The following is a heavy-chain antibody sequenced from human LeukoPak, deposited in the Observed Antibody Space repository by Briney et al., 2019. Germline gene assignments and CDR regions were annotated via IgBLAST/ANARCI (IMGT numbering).Heavy chain of an antibody. CDR3: ASGYSYGFSGYFDY. CDR2: INPNSGGT. V-gene: IGHV1-2*02. J-gene: IGHJ4*02. CDR1: GYTFTGYY. D-gene: IGHD5-18*01. Sequence: ASVKVSCKASGYTFTGYYMHWVRPAPGQGLEWMGWINPNSGGTNYAQKFQGRVTMTRDTSISTAYMELSRLRSDDTAVYYCASGYSYGFSGYFDYWGQGTLVTVSS.